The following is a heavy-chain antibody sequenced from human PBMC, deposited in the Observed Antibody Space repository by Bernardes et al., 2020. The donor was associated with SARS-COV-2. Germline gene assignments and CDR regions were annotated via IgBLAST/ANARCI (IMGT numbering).Heavy chain of an antibody. CDR2: IYYSGST. J-gene: IGHJ4*02. CDR1: GGSISSYY. CDR3: ARGREYSSSAGFDY. Sequence: ETLSLTCTVSGGSISSYYWSWIRQPPGKGLEWIGYIYYSGSTNYNPSLKSRVTISVDTSKNQFSLKLSSVTAADTAVYYCARGREYSSSAGFDYWGQGTLVTVSS. D-gene: IGHD6-6*01. V-gene: IGHV4-59*01.